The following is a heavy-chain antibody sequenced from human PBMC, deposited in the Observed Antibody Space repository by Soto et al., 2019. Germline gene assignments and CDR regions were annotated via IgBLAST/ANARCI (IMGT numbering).Heavy chain of an antibody. Sequence: ASVKVSCKASGYTFTSYDIYWVRQATGQGLEWMGWMNPNTGNSGYAQKFQGRVTMTSDTSISAAHMELSSLRSEDTAVYYCARRAETNGWNGFGADKYYFDFWGQGTLVTVSS. J-gene: IGHJ4*02. D-gene: IGHD1-1*01. CDR1: GYTFTSYD. CDR2: MNPNTGNS. V-gene: IGHV1-8*01. CDR3: ARRAETNGWNGFGADKYYFDF.